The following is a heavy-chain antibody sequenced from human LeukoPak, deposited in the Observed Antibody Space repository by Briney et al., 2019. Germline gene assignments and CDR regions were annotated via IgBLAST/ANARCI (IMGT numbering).Heavy chain of an antibody. CDR2: IIPIFGTA. V-gene: IGHV1-69*13. D-gene: IGHD3-9*01. CDR1: GGTFSSYA. CDR3: ARDMYDILTGYQDYYYYGMDV. Sequence: GASVKVSCKASGGTFSSYAISWVRQAPGQGLEWMGGIIPIFGTANYAQKFQGRVTITADESTSTAYMELSSLRSEDTAVYYCARDMYDILTGYQDYYYYGMDVWGQGTTVTVSS. J-gene: IGHJ6*02.